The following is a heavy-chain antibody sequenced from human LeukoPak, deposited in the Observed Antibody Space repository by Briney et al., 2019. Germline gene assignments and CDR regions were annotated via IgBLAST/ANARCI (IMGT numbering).Heavy chain of an antibody. D-gene: IGHD6-13*01. CDR3: ARDGIAAAATDYYYYMDV. CDR2: ISSSSSTI. J-gene: IGHJ6*03. CDR1: GFTFSSYS. Sequence: GGSLRLSCAASGFTFSSYSMNWVRQAPGMGLEWVSYISSSSSTIYYADSVKGRFTISRDNAKNSLYLQMNSLRAEDTAVYYCARDGIAAAATDYYYYMDVWGKGTTVTVSS. V-gene: IGHV3-48*01.